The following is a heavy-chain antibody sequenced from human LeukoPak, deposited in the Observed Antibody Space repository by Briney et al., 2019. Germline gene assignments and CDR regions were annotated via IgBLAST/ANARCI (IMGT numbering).Heavy chain of an antibody. J-gene: IGHJ5*02. D-gene: IGHD3-10*01. CDR1: GYTFTSYG. V-gene: IGHV1-18*01. Sequence: ASVKVPCKASGYTFTSYGISWVRQAPGQGLEWMGWISAYNGNTNYAQKLQGRVTMTTDTSTSTAYMELRSLRSDDTAVYYCARDQSYYYGSGDNWFDPWGQGTLVTVSS. CDR3: ARDQSYYYGSGDNWFDP. CDR2: ISAYNGNT.